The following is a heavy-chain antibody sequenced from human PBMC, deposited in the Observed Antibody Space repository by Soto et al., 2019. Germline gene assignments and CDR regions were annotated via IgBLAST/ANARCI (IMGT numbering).Heavy chain of an antibody. CDR2: LKSDNGGA. V-gene: IGHV1-2*02. CDR1: GYTFTGHY. D-gene: IGHD3-10*01. Sequence: ASVKVSCKASGYTFTGHYMHWVRQVSGKGLEYLGWLKSDNGGAYFAPKFQGRVTFTRETSTTTVYMELSGLRSDDTAVYFCARELCPLGSGSACPKYGLELWGQGTTVTVSS. J-gene: IGHJ6*02. CDR3: ARELCPLGSGSACPKYGLEL.